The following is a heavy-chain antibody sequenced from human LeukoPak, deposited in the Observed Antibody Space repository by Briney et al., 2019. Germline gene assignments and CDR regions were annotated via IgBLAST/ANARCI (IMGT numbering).Heavy chain of an antibody. Sequence: ASVKVSCKASGGTFSSYAISWVRQAPGQGLEWLGRIIPILGIANYAQKFQGRVTITADKSTSTAYMELSSLRSEDTAVYYCARDDGHSSGWSFDYWGQGTLVTASS. CDR2: IIPILGIA. CDR3: ARDDGHSSGWSFDY. V-gene: IGHV1-69*04. D-gene: IGHD6-19*01. J-gene: IGHJ4*02. CDR1: GGTFSSYA.